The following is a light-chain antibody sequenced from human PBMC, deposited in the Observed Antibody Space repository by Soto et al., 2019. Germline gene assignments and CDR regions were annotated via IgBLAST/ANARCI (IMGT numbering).Light chain of an antibody. CDR3: QQYDKLPLN. J-gene: IGKJ4*01. Sequence: YRSAVSASVKESGSLTCPASQDISNYLNWYQQKPGKAPKLLIYDASDLETGVPSRFSGSGTGTDFTFAIGRRKPEDIATYYCQQYDKLPLNFGGGTKVDIK. CDR1: QDISNY. CDR2: DAS. V-gene: IGKV1-33*01.